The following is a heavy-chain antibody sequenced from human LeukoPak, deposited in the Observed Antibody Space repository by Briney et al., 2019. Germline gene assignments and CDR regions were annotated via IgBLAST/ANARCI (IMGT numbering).Heavy chain of an antibody. CDR3: AREGHQGYFDY. CDR1: GFTVSSNY. J-gene: IGHJ4*02. V-gene: IGHV3-53*01. CDR2: IYSGGST. Sequence: PGGSLRLSCAAPGFTVSSNYMSWVRQAPGKGLEWVSVIYSGGSTYYADSVKGRFTISRDNSKNTLYLQMNSLRAEDTAVYYCAREGHQGYFDYWGQGTLVTVSS.